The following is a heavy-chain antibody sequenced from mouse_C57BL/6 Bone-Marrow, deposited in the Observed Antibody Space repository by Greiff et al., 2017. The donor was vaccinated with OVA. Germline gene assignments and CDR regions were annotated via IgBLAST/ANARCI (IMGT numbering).Heavy chain of an antibody. CDR1: GFTFSSYG. CDR3: ARPPYYGSSYNYAMDY. D-gene: IGHD1-1*01. Sequence: EVQGVESGGDLVKPGGSLKLSCAASGFTFSSYGMSWVRQTPDKRLEWVATISSGGSYTYYPDSVKGRFTISRDNAKNTLYLQMSSLKSEDTAMYYCARPPYYGSSYNYAMDYWGQGTSVTVSS. CDR2: ISSGGSYT. J-gene: IGHJ4*01. V-gene: IGHV5-6*01.